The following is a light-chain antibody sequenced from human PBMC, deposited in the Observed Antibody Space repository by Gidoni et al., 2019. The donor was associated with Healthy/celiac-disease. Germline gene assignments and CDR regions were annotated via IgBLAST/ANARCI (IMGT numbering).Light chain of an antibody. CDR3: QQYNSYSWT. CDR1: QSISSW. V-gene: IGKV1-5*03. J-gene: IGKJ1*01. CDR2: KAS. Sequence: DIQMTQSPSTLSASVGDRVTITCRASQSISSWLAWYKQKPGKAPKLLIYKASSVESGVPSRFSGSGSGTEFTLTISSLQPDDFATYYCQQYNSYSWTFXQXTKVEIK.